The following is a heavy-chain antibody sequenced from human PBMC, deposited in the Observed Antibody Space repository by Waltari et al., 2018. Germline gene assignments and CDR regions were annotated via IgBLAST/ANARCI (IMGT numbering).Heavy chain of an antibody. Sequence: QVQLVQSGAEVKKPGSSVKVSCKASGGTFSSYAISWVRQAPGQGLEWMGGISPIFGTANYAQKFQGRVTITSDESTSTAYMELSSLRSEETAVYYGARGGFYYYYYMDVWGKGTTVTISS. D-gene: IGHD3-16*01. J-gene: IGHJ6*03. CDR3: ARGGFYYYYYMDV. CDR2: ISPIFGTA. CDR1: GGTFSSYA. V-gene: IGHV1-69*05.